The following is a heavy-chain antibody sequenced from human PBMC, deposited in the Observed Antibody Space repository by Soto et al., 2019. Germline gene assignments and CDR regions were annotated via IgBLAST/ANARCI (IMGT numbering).Heavy chain of an antibody. CDR1: GFAFSTHA. CDR3: LTSSKDYW. Sequence: GGSLRLSCVASGFAFSTHAMSWVRQAPGKGLEWVSAISGSGGSTYYADSVKGRFTISRDNSKNTLYLQMNSLRAEDTAVYYCLTSSKDYWWGQGTLVTVSS. CDR2: ISGSGGST. D-gene: IGHD2-15*01. J-gene: IGHJ4*02. V-gene: IGHV3-23*01.